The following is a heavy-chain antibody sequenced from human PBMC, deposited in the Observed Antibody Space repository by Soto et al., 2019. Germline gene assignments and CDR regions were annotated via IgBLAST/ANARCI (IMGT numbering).Heavy chain of an antibody. V-gene: IGHV3-64*01. CDR3: ARVLCGSGCPWGMDV. D-gene: IGHD6-19*01. CDR1: GFTFSTYA. Sequence: EVQLVESGGGLVQPGGSLRLSCAASGFTFSTYAMHWVRQAPGKGLEYVSAISSGGGGTYYANSVKGRFTSSRDNSKNTLYLQMGSLRVEDTAVYYCARVLCGSGCPWGMDVWGQGTTVTVSS. J-gene: IGHJ6*02. CDR2: ISSGGGGT.